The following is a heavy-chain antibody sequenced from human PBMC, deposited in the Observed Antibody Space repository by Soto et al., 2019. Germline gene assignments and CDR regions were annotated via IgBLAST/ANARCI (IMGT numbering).Heavy chain of an antibody. D-gene: IGHD3-10*01. CDR1: GFTFSDYG. CDR3: AKDLPLRIFMVRAMTARRYDY. CDR2: ISYDGDNK. V-gene: IGHV3-30*18. J-gene: IGHJ4*02. Sequence: QVQLVESGGGVVQPGRSLRLSCAASGFTFSDYGMHWVRQAPGKGLEWVAVISYDGDNKYYVDSVKGRFTIPRANSKNPLYLQTTPLRAEDTAVYSCAKDLPLRIFMVRAMTARRYDYWGQGTLVTVSP.